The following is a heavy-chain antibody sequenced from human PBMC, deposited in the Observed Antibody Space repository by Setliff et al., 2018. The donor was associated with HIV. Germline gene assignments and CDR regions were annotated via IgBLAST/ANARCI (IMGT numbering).Heavy chain of an antibody. Sequence: ASVKVSCKASGYTFTAYYMHWVRQAPGQGLEWVGRINLDSGYTDYALKFQGRVTMTRDTSITTGYMEVSRLRSDDTAVYYCALLNHIVVVTALLPGDYWGQGTPVTVSS. J-gene: IGHJ4*02. V-gene: IGHV1-2*06. CDR1: GYTFTAYY. D-gene: IGHD2-21*02. CDR2: INLDSGYT. CDR3: ALLNHIVVVTALLPGDY.